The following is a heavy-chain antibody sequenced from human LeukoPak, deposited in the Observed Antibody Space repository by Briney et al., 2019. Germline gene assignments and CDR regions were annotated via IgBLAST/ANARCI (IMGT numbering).Heavy chain of an antibody. CDR2: ISSDGGTI. V-gene: IGHV3-74*01. CDR3: ARDPGIGSSWDLYYYYGMDV. Sequence: PGGSLRLSCAASGFTFSSYWMHWVRQAPGKGLVWVSRISSDGGTINYADSVKGRFTISRDNAKNSLYLQMNSLRAEDTAVYYCARDPGIGSSWDLYYYYGMDVWGQGTTVTVSS. CDR1: GFTFSSYW. D-gene: IGHD6-13*01. J-gene: IGHJ6*02.